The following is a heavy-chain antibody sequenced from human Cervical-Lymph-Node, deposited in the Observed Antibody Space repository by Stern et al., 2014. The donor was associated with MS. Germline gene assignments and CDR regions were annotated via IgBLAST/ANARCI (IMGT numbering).Heavy chain of an antibody. CDR2: IIPFFGTV. V-gene: IGHV1-69*01. J-gene: IGHJ6*02. Sequence: VQLVESGAEVKKPGSSVKVSCKTSGDTLSSFGISWVRQAPGQGLEWSRWIIPFFGTVNYAEKFQGRVTIIADESTSTAYMERSRLRSEDTDVYYCARDNYDNGMDVWGQGTTVTVSS. CDR3: ARDNYDNGMDV. CDR1: GDTLSSFG.